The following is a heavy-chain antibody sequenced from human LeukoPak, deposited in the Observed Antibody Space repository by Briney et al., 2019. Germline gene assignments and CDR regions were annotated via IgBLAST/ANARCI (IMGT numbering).Heavy chain of an antibody. D-gene: IGHD6-13*01. Sequence: SETLSLTCTVSGDSISSYYWSWIRQPPGKGLEWIGYNYYSGSTNYNPSLKSRVTISVDTSKNQFSLKLSSVTAADTAVYYCARATRRAAAIDIWGQGTMVTVSS. CDR1: GDSISSYY. CDR3: ARATRRAAAIDI. V-gene: IGHV4-59*01. J-gene: IGHJ3*02. CDR2: NYYSGST.